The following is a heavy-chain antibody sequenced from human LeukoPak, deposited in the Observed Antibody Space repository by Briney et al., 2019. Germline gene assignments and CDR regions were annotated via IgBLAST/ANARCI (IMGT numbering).Heavy chain of an antibody. CDR2: ISAYNGNT. J-gene: IGHJ6*03. CDR3: ARVCYTFYYYYYMDV. CDR1: GYTFTSYG. D-gene: IGHD2-2*02. Sequence: ASVKVSCKASGYTFTSYGISWVRQAPGQGLEWMGWISAYNGNTNYAQKLQGRVTMTTDTSTSTAYMELRSLRSDDTAVYHCARVCYTFYYYYYMDVWGKGTTVTVSS. V-gene: IGHV1-18*01.